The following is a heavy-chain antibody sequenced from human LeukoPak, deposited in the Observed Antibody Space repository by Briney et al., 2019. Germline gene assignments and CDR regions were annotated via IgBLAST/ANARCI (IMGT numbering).Heavy chain of an antibody. CDR3: AKDLVDSSGYYSDAFDI. V-gene: IGHV3-30*18. D-gene: IGHD3-22*01. J-gene: IGHJ3*02. CDR2: ISYDGSNK. Sequence: GGSLRLSCAASGFTFSSYGMHWVRQAPGKGLEWVAVISYDGSNKYYADSVEGRFTISRDNSKNTLYLQMNSLRAEDTAVYYCAKDLVDSSGYYSDAFDIWGQGTMVTVSS. CDR1: GFTFSSYG.